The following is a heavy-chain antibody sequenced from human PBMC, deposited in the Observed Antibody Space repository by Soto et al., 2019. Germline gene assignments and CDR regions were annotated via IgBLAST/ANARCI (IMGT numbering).Heavy chain of an antibody. CDR1: GGSFSGYY. J-gene: IGHJ6*02. CDR3: ARGHSYYYYGMDV. Sequence: SETLSLTCAVYGGSFSGYYWSWIRQPPGKGLEWIGEINHSGSTNYNPSLKSRVTISVDTSKNQFSLKLSSVTAADTAVYYCARGHSYYYYGMDVWGQGTTVTVSS. D-gene: IGHD2-21*01. CDR2: INHSGST. V-gene: IGHV4-34*01.